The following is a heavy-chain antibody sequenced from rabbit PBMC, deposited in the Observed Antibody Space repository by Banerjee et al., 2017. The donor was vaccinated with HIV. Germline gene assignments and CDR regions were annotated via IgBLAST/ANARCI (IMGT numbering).Heavy chain of an antibody. CDR2: ISYSGSA. V-gene: IGHV1S40*01. CDR1: GFSFSSSYY. Sequence: QSLEESGGDLVKPGASLTLTCTASGFSFSSSYYMCWVRQAPGKGLEYIGYISYSGSAYYASWVNGRFTISRDNAQNTVDLQMNSLTAADTATYFCARVNAGSSGYPYYFNFWGPGTLVTVS. CDR3: ARVNAGSSGYPYYFNF. D-gene: IGHD1-1*01. J-gene: IGHJ4*01.